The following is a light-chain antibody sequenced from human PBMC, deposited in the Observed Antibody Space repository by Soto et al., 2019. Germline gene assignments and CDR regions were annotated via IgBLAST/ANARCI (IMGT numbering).Light chain of an antibody. J-gene: IGKJ4*01. CDR2: DAT. CDR1: QTVRNNY. Sequence: EFVLTQSPGTLYLSPGERATLSCRASQTVRNNYLAWYQQKPGQAPRLLIYDATSRATGIPDRFSGGGSGTDFTLTISRLEPEDFAVYYCQRFSSYPLTFAEGPRWRSN. CDR3: QRFSSYPLT. V-gene: IGKV3-20*01.